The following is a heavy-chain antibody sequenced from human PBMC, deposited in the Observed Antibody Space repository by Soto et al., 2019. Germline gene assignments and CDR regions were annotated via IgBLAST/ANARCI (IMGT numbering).Heavy chain of an antibody. V-gene: IGHV3-66*01. Sequence: VPLVESGGGLVQPGGSLRLSCAASGFTVSSNYMSWVRQAPGKGLEWVSVIYSGGSTYYADSVKGRFTISRDNSKNTLYLQMNSLRAADTAVYYCARDRIPTGMDVWGQGTTVTVSS. CDR2: IYSGGST. CDR1: GFTVSSNY. CDR3: ARDRIPTGMDV. J-gene: IGHJ6*02.